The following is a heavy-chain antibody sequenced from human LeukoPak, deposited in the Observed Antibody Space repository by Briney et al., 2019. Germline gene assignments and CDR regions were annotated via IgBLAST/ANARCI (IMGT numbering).Heavy chain of an antibody. J-gene: IGHJ4*02. V-gene: IGHV3-23*01. CDR1: GFTFSSYA. CDR2: ISGSGGST. Sequence: GGSLRLSCAASGFTFSSYAMSWVRKAPGKGLEWVSAISGSGGSTYYADSVKGRFTISRDNSKNTLYLQMNSLRAEDTAVYYCAKDGKVGLYYFDYWGQGTLVTVSS. D-gene: IGHD1-26*01. CDR3: AKDGKVGLYYFDY.